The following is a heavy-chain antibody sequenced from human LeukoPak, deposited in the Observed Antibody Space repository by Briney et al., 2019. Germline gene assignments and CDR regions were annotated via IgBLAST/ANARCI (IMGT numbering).Heavy chain of an antibody. CDR1: GGSFSGYY. CDR2: INHSGST. Sequence: SETLSLTCAVYGGSFSGYYWSWIRQPPGKGLEWIGEINHSGSTYYNPSLKSRVTISVDTSKNQFSLMLSSVTAADTAVYYCARQGDSSGWWDYYYYYMDVWGKGTTVTISS. CDR3: ARQGDSSGWWDYYYYYMDV. D-gene: IGHD6-19*01. V-gene: IGHV4-34*01. J-gene: IGHJ6*03.